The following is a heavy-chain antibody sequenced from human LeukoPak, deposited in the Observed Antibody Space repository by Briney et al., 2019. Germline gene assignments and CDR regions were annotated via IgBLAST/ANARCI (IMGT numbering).Heavy chain of an antibody. V-gene: IGHV3-23*01. J-gene: IGHJ4*02. D-gene: IGHD1-26*01. CDR3: ANVGGGSYRSRHQFDY. CDR2: ISGSGGST. CDR1: GFTFSSYA. Sequence: GGSLRLSCAASGFTFSSYAMSWVRQAPGKGLEWVSAISGSGGSTYYADSVKGRFTISRDNSKNTLYLQMNSLRAEDTAVYYCANVGGGSYRSRHQFDYWGQGTLVTVSS.